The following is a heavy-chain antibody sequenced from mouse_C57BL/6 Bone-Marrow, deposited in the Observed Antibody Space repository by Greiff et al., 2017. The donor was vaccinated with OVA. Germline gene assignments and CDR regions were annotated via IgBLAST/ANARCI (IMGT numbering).Heavy chain of an antibody. Sequence: VQLQQSGSELRSPGSSVKLSCKDFDSEVFPIAYMSWVRQKPGHGFEWIGGILPSIGRTIYGEKFEDKATLDADTLSNTAYLELNSLTSEDSAIYYCARERVYYYGMDYWGQGTSVTVSS. CDR1: DSEVFPIAY. CDR3: ARERVYYYGMDY. V-gene: IGHV15-2*01. CDR2: ILPSIGRT. J-gene: IGHJ4*01.